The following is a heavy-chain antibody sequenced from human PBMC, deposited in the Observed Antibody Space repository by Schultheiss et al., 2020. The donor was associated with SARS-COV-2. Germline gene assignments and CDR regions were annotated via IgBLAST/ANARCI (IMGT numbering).Heavy chain of an antibody. Sequence: GGSLRLSCAASGFTFRNYWMTWVRQTPGKGLEWVANIKQDGSEKYYADFVKGRSTISRDNAKNSLYLQMNSLRAEDTAVYYCASLVPNTIAAADSSYWGQGTLVTVSS. J-gene: IGHJ4*02. V-gene: IGHV3-7*01. CDR1: GFTFRNYW. CDR3: ASLVPNTIAAADSSY. CDR2: IKQDGSEK. D-gene: IGHD6-13*01.